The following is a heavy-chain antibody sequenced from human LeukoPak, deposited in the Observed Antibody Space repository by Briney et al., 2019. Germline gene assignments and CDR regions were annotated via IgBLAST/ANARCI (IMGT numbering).Heavy chain of an antibody. Sequence: PSETLSLTCTVSGYSISSGYYWGWIRQPPGKGLEWIGSIYHSGSTYYNPSLKSRVTISVDTSKNQFSLKLSSVTAADTAVYYCALSSGSYDAFDIWGQGTMVTVSS. D-gene: IGHD1-26*01. CDR1: GYSISSGYY. J-gene: IGHJ3*02. CDR2: IYHSGST. V-gene: IGHV4-38-2*02. CDR3: ALSSGSYDAFDI.